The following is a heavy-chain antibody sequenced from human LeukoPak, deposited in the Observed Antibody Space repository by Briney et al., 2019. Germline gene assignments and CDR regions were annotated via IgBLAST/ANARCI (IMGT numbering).Heavy chain of an antibody. CDR1: GDSLSSSTCN. J-gene: IGHJ4*02. Sequence: KSSETLSLTCKVSGDSLSSSTCNWSWIRQPPGKGLEWIGYISQGGNSYFTPSLKNRATISVDRSKNHFSLTLISVTAADTAVYYCARDQVDYDIPDHFDYWGKGTLVTVSS. CDR2: ISQGGNS. V-gene: IGHV4-30-2*01. CDR3: ARDQVDYDIPDHFDY. D-gene: IGHD3-22*01.